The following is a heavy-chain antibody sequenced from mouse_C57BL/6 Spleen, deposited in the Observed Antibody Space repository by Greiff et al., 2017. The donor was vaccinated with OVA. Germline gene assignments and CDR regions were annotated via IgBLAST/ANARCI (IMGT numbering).Heavy chain of an antibody. CDR2: IYPGDGDT. Sequence: VHLVESGPELVKPGASVKISCKASGYAFGSSWMNWVKQRPGKGLEWIGRIYPGDGDTNYNGKFKGKATLTADKSSSTAYMQLSSLTSEDSAVYFCARNYYGSFDYWGQGTTLTVSS. CDR3: ARNYYGSFDY. D-gene: IGHD1-1*01. J-gene: IGHJ2*01. CDR1: GYAFGSSW. V-gene: IGHV1-82*01.